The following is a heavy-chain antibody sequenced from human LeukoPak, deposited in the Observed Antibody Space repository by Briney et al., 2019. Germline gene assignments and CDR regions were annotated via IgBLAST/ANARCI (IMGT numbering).Heavy chain of an antibody. J-gene: IGHJ4*02. CDR1: GGSISSYH. Sequence: SETLSLTCTVSGGSISSYHWSGLRQPTGKGLEGLGYIYYSGSTNYNPSLKSRVTISVDTSKNQFSLKLSSVTAADTAVYYCAREGANYGGKPDYWGQGTLVTVSS. CDR3: AREGANYGGKPDY. D-gene: IGHD4-23*01. CDR2: IYYSGST. V-gene: IGHV4-59*01.